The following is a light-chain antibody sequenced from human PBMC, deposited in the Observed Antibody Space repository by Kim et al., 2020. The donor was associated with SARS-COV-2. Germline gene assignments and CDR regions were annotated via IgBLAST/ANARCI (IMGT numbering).Light chain of an antibody. CDR1: SGNSTYT. Sequence: SGKLTCTLSSGNSTYTIAWHQQQPEKGPRYLMKVNRDGSHSKGDGIPDRFSGSSSGAERYLTISSLQSDDEADYYCQTWGTGFRMFGGGTQLTVL. V-gene: IGLV4-69*01. CDR3: QTWGTGFRM. CDR2: VNRDGSH. J-gene: IGLJ3*02.